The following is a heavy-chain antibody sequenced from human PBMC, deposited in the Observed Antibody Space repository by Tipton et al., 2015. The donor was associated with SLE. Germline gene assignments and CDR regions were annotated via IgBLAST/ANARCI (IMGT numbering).Heavy chain of an antibody. D-gene: IGHD7-27*01. CDR1: GGSISSSSYY. Sequence: TLSLTCTVSGGSISSSSYYWGWIRQPPGKGLEWIGSIYYSGSTYYNPSLKSRVTISVDTSKNQFSLKLSSVTAADTAVYYCARGPTGEDGDYFDYWGQGTLVTVSS. CDR3: ARGPTGEDGDYFDY. V-gene: IGHV4-39*07. J-gene: IGHJ4*02. CDR2: IYYSGST.